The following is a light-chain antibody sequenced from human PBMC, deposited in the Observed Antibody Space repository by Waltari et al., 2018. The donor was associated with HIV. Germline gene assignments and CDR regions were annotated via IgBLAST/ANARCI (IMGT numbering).Light chain of an antibody. CDR2: DAS. V-gene: IGKV1-39*01. J-gene: IGKJ1*01. CDR3: QQSHITPRT. CDR1: QSISTY. Sequence: DIQMTQSPSSLSASVGDRVTITCRASQSISTYLNWYQQKPGKAPKVLIYDASSLQSGVPSIFSGSGSETDFTLIISSLQPEDFATYYCQQSHITPRTFGQGTKVEIK.